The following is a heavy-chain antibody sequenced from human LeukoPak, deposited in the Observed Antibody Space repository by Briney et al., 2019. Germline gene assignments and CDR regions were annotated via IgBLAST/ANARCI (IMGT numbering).Heavy chain of an antibody. V-gene: IGHV3-21*01. CDR1: GFTFSSYS. CDR2: ISSSSSYI. Sequence: GGSLRLSCAASGFTFSSYSMNWVRQAPGKGLEWVSSISSSSSYIYYADSVKGRFTISRDNAKNSLYLQMNSLRAEDTAVYYCARDSVVVRGVIEYYYYGMDVWGQGTTVTVSS. J-gene: IGHJ6*02. D-gene: IGHD3-10*01. CDR3: ARDSVVVRGVIEYYYYGMDV.